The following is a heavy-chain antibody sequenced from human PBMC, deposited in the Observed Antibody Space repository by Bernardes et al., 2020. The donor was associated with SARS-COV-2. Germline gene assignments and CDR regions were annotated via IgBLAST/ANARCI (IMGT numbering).Heavy chain of an antibody. CDR3: ARDWDYGESGYYYGVDV. Sequence: GSLRLASAASGFTFNTYAMHWVRPAPGKGLEWVAFISFDGSNKYYEDSVKGRFTISRDNSRNTLYLLMNSLRPEDTAVYYCARDWDYGESGYYYGVDVWGQGTTVTVSS. CDR1: GFTFNTYA. J-gene: IGHJ6*02. D-gene: IGHD4-17*01. CDR2: ISFDGSNK. V-gene: IGHV3-30-3*01.